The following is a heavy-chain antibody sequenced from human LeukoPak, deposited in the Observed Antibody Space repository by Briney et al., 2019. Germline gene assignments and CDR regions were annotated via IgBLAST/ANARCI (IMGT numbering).Heavy chain of an antibody. CDR2: ISAYNGNT. J-gene: IGHJ5*02. CDR3: ARDLQSEGLGVLSPNWFDP. V-gene: IGHV1-18*04. CDR1: GYTFTSYG. D-gene: IGHD3-16*02. Sequence: ASVKVSCKASGYTFTSYGISWVRQAPGQGLEWMGWISAYNGNTNYAQKLQGRVTMTTDTSTSTAYMELRSLRSDDTAVYYCARDLQSEGLGVLSPNWFDPWGQGTLVTVSS.